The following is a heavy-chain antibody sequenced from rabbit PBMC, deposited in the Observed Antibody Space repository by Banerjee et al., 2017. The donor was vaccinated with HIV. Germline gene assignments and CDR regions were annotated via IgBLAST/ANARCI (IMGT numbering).Heavy chain of an antibody. CDR1: GFDLTNDY. CDR2: IDPVFGST. V-gene: IGHV1S7*01. J-gene: IGHJ4*01. D-gene: IGHD2-1*01. Sequence: QLKETGGGLVQPGGSLTLSCKASGFDLTNDYMTWVRQAPGKGLEWIGYIDPVFGSTSYASWVNGRFTFSSHNAQNTLYLQLNSLTAADTATYFCARDNYYDPGDYALWGQGTLVTVS. CDR3: ARDNYYDPGDYAL.